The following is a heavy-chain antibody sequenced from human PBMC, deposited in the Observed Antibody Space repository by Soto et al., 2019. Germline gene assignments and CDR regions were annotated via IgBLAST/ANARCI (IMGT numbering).Heavy chain of an antibody. D-gene: IGHD6-19*01. CDR2: ISGSSSNI. J-gene: IGHJ3*02. Sequence: GGSLRLSCAASGFSFSTYSMNWVRQAPGKGLEWVSYISGSSSNIYYADSMKGRFTISRDNAKNSLYLQMNSLRDEDTAVYYCARDRGRSGWYELDIWGQGTMVTVSS. V-gene: IGHV3-48*02. CDR3: ARDRGRSGWYELDI. CDR1: GFSFSTYS.